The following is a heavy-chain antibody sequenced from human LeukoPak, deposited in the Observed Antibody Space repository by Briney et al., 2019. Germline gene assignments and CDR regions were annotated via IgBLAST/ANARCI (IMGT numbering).Heavy chain of an antibody. CDR1: GGSFSGYY. J-gene: IGHJ3*02. Sequence: PSETLSLTCAVYGGSFSGYYWSWIRQPPGKGLEWIGEINHSGGTNYNPSLKSRVTISVDTSKNQFSLKLSSVTAADTAVYYCARHKPVNYDFWSGYQGKNAFDIWGQGTMVTVSS. D-gene: IGHD3-3*01. CDR2: INHSGGT. CDR3: ARHKPVNYDFWSGYQGKNAFDI. V-gene: IGHV4-34*01.